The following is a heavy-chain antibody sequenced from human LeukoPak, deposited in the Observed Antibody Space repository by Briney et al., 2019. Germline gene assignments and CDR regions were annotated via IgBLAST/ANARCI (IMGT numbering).Heavy chain of an antibody. J-gene: IGHJ4*02. CDR2: IGMSSGTI. CDR3: ARSREFDS. CDR1: GFTFSSYA. V-gene: IGHV3-48*02. D-gene: IGHD5-24*01. Sequence: QTGGSLRLSCAASGFTFSSYAMNWVRQAPGKGLEWVSYIGMSSGTINYADSVKGRFTISRDNAKNSLSLQMNSLRDEDTAVYYCARSREFDSWGQGTLVTVSA.